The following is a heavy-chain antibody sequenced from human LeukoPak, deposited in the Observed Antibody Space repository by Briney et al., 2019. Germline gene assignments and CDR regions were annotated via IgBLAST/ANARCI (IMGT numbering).Heavy chain of an antibody. CDR2: ISGDSAQI. CDR3: ARDTSEVLQWLVFDH. CDR1: GFVFGAFS. D-gene: IGHD6-19*01. Sequence: PGGSLRLSCAASGFVFGAFSMNWVRQAPGKGLEWVASISGDSAQIYNADSVRGRFTISRDNADNSVYLEMKSLTVEDTAVYYCARDTSEVLQWLVFDHWGQGALVTVSS. J-gene: IGHJ4*02. V-gene: IGHV3-21*06.